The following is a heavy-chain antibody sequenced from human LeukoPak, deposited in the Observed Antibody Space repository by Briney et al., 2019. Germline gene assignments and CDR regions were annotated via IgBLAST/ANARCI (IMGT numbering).Heavy chain of an antibody. J-gene: IGHJ6*02. D-gene: IGHD6-13*01. CDR1: GYSLTSFD. V-gene: IGHV1-8*01. CDR3: ARGGSSSSYYNNYGMDV. Sequence: EASVKVSCKASGYSLTSFDINWMRQGSGQGLEWMGWMNPKRGNTGYAPTFQGRVTITRDTSIDTAFMELSSLRPDDTAVYYCARGGSSSSYYNNYGMDVWGQGTTITVSS. CDR2: MNPKRGNT.